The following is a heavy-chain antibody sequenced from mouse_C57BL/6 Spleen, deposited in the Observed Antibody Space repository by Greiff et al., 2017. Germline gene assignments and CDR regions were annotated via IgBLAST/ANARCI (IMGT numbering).Heavy chain of an antibody. CDR2: IDPSDSYT. J-gene: IGHJ1*03. Sequence: QVQLQQSGAELVMPGASVKLSCKASGYTFTSYWMHWVKQRPGQGLEWIGEIDPSDSYTNYNQKFKGKSTLTVDKSSSTAYMQLSSLTSEDSAVYYCARKDDYDGYFDVWGTGTTVTVSS. CDR3: ARKDDYDGYFDV. CDR1: GYTFTSYW. D-gene: IGHD2-4*01. V-gene: IGHV1-69*01.